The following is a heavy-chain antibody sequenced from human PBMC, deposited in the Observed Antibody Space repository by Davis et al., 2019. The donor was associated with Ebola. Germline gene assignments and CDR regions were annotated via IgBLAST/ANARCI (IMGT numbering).Heavy chain of an antibody. Sequence: ASVKVSCKASGYTFTSYGISWVRQAPGQGLEWMGWISAYNGNTNYAQKLQGRVTMTTDTSTSTAYMELRSLRSDDTAVYYCARVREYIVVVVTYYYGMDVWGQGTTVTVSS. D-gene: IGHD2-15*01. CDR2: ISAYNGNT. V-gene: IGHV1-18*01. J-gene: IGHJ6*02. CDR1: GYTFTSYG. CDR3: ARVREYIVVVVTYYYGMDV.